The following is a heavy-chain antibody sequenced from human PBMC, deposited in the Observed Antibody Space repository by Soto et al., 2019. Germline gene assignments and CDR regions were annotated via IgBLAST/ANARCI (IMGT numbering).Heavy chain of an antibody. D-gene: IGHD6-19*01. CDR1: GFSLSTSGVG. J-gene: IGHJ4*02. Sequence: QITLKESGPTLVKPTQTLTLTCTFSGFSLSTSGVGVGWIRQPPGKALEWLAVIHWNDDNHYSASLTSRLTITKDTSKNQVVLTMTNMDPVDTATYYCAYRRVAVGLNYWGQGTLVTVSS. CDR3: AYRRVAVGLNY. CDR2: IHWNDDN. V-gene: IGHV2-5*01.